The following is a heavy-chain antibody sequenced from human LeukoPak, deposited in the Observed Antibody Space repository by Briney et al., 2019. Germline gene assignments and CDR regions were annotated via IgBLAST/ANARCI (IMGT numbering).Heavy chain of an antibody. J-gene: IGHJ4*02. D-gene: IGHD3-9*01. CDR2: ISTYDDNI. CDR1: GYTFTTYG. V-gene: IGHV1-18*01. CDR3: ARETCSNTLTGTDY. Sequence: ASVKVSCKDSGYTFTTYGLSRVRQAPGQVLEWLGWISTYDDNIKYAQSLQGRLTLTIDTSTSTAYMELRSPTSDDTAVYYCARETCSNTLTGTDYWGPGTLVTGSS.